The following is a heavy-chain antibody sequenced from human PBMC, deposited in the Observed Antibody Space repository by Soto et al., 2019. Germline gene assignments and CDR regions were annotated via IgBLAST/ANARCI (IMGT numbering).Heavy chain of an antibody. V-gene: IGHV4-31*03. CDR1: GGSISSGHYY. J-gene: IGHJ6*03. Sequence: SETLSLTCTVSGGSISSGHYYWSWIRQHPGRGLEWIGYISYTGNTYNNPSLKSRLTISVDTSKYQFSLKLNSVTAADTAVYYCATRPTEKREYHYYMDVWGKGTTVTVSS. CDR3: ATRPTEKREYHYYMDV. D-gene: IGHD4-17*01. CDR2: ISYTGNT.